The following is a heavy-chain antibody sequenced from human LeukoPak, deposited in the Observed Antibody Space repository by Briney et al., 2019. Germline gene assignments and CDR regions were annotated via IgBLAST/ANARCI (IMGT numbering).Heavy chain of an antibody. CDR3: ARGYDY. V-gene: IGHV4-39*01. CDR1: VGFISGSHYY. Sequence: SETLSLTCTVSVGFISGSHYYWAWIRQPPGKGLEWIGMINYSGNRYYNPSLWSRATISVDTSTNQFSLNLNSVTAADTAVYYCARGYDYWGQGTLVAVSS. D-gene: IGHD3-22*01. CDR2: INYSGNR. J-gene: IGHJ4*02.